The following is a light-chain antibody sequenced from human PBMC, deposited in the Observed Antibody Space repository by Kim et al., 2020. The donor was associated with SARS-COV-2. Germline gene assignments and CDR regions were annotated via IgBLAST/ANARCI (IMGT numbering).Light chain of an antibody. CDR1: QTVKNY. CDR3: QKYGTSPLA. Sequence: DNVLTQSPNTLSLSPGESATLSCRAAQTVKNYLAWYQQKPGQAPRLLIHSTSRRASGTPDRFSGAGSGTDFTLTISRLEPEDFAEYYCQKYGTSPLAFRSGTKVDI. CDR2: STS. V-gene: IGKV3-20*01. J-gene: IGKJ4*01.